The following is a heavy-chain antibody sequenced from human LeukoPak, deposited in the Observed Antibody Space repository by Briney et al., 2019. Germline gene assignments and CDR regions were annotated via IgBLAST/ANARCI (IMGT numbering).Heavy chain of an antibody. J-gene: IGHJ4*02. V-gene: IGHV1-69*13. CDR3: ASHSGYDWPPGTPNSSSWYFDY. Sequence: GASVKVSCTASGGTFSSYAISWVRRAPGQGLEWMGGIIPIFGTANYAQKFQGGVTITADESTSTAYMELSSLRSEDTAVYYCASHSGYDWPPGTPNSSSWYFDYWGQGTLVTVSS. CDR1: GGTFSSYA. CDR2: IIPIFGTA. D-gene: IGHD5-12*01.